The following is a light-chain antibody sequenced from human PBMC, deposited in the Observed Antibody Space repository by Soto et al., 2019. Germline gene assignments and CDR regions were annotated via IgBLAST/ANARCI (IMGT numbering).Light chain of an antibody. V-gene: IGKV1-8*01. Sequence: AILMTQSPSSLSASTGDRVTITCRASQGISSYLAWYQQKPGKAPKLLIYAASTLQSGVPSRFRGSGSGTDFTLTISSLQTEDVAIYYCQKYNSGLITFGHGTRLEIK. CDR1: QGISSY. CDR2: AAS. J-gene: IGKJ5*01. CDR3: QKYNSGLIT.